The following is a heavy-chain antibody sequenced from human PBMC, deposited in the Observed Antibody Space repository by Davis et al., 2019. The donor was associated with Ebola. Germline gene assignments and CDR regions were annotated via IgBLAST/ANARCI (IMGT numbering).Heavy chain of an antibody. V-gene: IGHV1-18*04. CDR3: ARVRYVSGFDP. Sequence: ASVKVSCKASGYTFTGYYMHWVRQAPGQGLEWMGWISAYNGNTNYAQKRQGRVTMTTDTSTSTAYMELSSLRSEDTAVYYCARVRYVSGFDPWGQGTLVTVSS. CDR2: ISAYNGNT. CDR1: GYTFTGYY. D-gene: IGHD3-10*01. J-gene: IGHJ5*02.